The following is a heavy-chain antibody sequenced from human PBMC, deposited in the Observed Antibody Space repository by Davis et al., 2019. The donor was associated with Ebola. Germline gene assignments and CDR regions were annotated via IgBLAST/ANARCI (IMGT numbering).Heavy chain of an antibody. J-gene: IGHJ4*02. CDR3: AREGVQSSSYYFNY. D-gene: IGHD6-6*01. CDR1: GFIFTEIA. CDR2: FDPEDGEA. V-gene: IGHV1-24*01. Sequence: ASVKVSCKVSGFIFTEIAMFWVRQAPGKGLEWMGGFDPEDGEAIQAQKFKGRVTMTEDTSTDTAYLELSSLRSEDTAVYYCAREGVQSSSYYFNYWGQGTLVTVSS.